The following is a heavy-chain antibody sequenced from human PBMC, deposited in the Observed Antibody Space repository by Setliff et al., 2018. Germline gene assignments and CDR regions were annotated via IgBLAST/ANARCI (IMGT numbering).Heavy chain of an antibody. Sequence: ASVKVSCKASGYTFTSYAMNWVRQAPGQGLEWMGWINTNTGNPTYAQGFTGRFVFSLDTSVRTTYPQISSLKAEDTAVYYCARVSITMVRGVIISYYYYGMDVWGQGTTVTVSS. CDR3: ARVSITMVRGVIISYYYYGMDV. CDR1: GYTFTSYA. J-gene: IGHJ6*02. CDR2: INTNTGNP. V-gene: IGHV7-4-1*02. D-gene: IGHD3-10*01.